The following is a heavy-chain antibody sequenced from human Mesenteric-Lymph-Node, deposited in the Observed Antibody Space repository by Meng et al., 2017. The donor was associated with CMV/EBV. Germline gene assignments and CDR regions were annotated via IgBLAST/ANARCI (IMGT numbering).Heavy chain of an antibody. J-gene: IGHJ5*02. CDR2: ISSSGSTI. Sequence: GESLKISCAASGFTFSSYEMNWVRQAPGKGLEWVSYISSSGSTIYYADSVKGRFTISRDNAKNSLYLQMNSLRAEDTAVYYCARGVHQLLYGSSSSWFDPWGQGTQVTVSS. V-gene: IGHV3-48*03. CDR3: ARGVHQLLYGSSSSWFDP. CDR1: GFTFSSYE. D-gene: IGHD2-2*02.